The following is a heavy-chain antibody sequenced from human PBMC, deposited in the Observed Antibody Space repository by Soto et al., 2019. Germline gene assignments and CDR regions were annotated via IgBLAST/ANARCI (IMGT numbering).Heavy chain of an antibody. J-gene: IGHJ4*02. CDR3: AKGGGKNIDS. CDR1: GFTFSAYW. V-gene: IGHV3-74*01. CDR2: INSDGSST. Sequence: EVQVVESGGGLVQPGGSLRLSCAASGFTFSAYWMHWVRQAPGKGLVWVSRINSDGSSTSYADSLKGRFTISRDNAKNQAYLQTYSLSVEDTAGYYGAKGGGKNIDSWGQGTLVTVSS. D-gene: IGHD2-15*01.